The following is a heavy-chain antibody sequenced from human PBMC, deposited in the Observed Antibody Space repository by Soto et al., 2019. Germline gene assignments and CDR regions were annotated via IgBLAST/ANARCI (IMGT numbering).Heavy chain of an antibody. J-gene: IGHJ3*02. CDR1: GFTFSSYS. CDR3: ARDVSIYYDFWSGYFDI. D-gene: IGHD3-3*01. V-gene: IGHV3-21*01. Sequence: EVQLVASGGGLVKPGGSLRLSCAASGFTFSSYSMNWVRQAPGKGLEWVSSISSSSSYIYYADSVKGRFTISRDNAKNSLYLQMNSLRAEDTAVYYCARDVSIYYDFWSGYFDIWGQGTMVIVSS. CDR2: ISSSSSYI.